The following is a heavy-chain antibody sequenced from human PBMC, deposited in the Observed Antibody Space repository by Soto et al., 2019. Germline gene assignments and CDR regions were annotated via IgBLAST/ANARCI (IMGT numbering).Heavy chain of an antibody. CDR2: IYYSGST. J-gene: IGHJ6*02. Sequence: QVQLQESGPGLVKPSETLSLTCTVSGGSISSYYWSWIRQPPGKGLEWIGYIYYSGSTNYNPSLKSRVTISVDTSKNXXSLKLXXVXXXXXAVXYCARDGGYCGGDCYSPDYYYGMDVWGQGTTVTVSS. D-gene: IGHD2-21*02. CDR3: ARDGGYCGGDCYSPDYYYGMDV. CDR1: GGSISSYY. V-gene: IGHV4-59*01.